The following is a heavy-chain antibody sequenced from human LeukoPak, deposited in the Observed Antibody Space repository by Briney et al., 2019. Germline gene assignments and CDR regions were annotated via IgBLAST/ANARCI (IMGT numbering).Heavy chain of an antibody. D-gene: IGHD5-24*01. CDR1: GGSFSGYY. CDR3: AGGRSDGEIDY. CDR2: INHSGST. Sequence: PSETLSLTCAVYGGSFSGYYWSWIRQPPGKGLEWIGEINHSGSTNYNPSLKSRVTITVDTSKNQFSLKLSSVTAADTAVYYCAGGRSDGEIDYWGQGTLVTVSS. J-gene: IGHJ4*02. V-gene: IGHV4-34*01.